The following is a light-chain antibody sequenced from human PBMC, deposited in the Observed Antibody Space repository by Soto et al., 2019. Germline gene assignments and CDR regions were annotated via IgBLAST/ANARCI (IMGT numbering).Light chain of an antibody. V-gene: IGLV2-14*01. Sequence: QSALTQPASVSGSPGQSITISCTGTSSDVGAYNYVSWYQQLPATAPNLLLYGVTIRPSGVSDRFSGSKSGNTASLTISGLQAEDEADYYCSSYTTTSTLIVFGTGTKLTVL. CDR3: SSYTTTSTLIV. J-gene: IGLJ1*01. CDR2: GVT. CDR1: SSDVGAYNY.